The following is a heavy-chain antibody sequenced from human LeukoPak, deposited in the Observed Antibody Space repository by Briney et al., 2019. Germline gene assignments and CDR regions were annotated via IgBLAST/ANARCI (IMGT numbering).Heavy chain of an antibody. CDR3: ARGDKKENLSGPSGYFDP. J-gene: IGHJ5*02. V-gene: IGHV1-2*02. D-gene: IGHD3-10*01. CDR2: INPNSGGT. Sequence: GASVKVSCKASGYTFSAYLIHWVRQAPGQGLEWMGWINPNSGGTNFAPKFHGRVSMTRDTSLSTAYMELSSLRSDDTAVYYCARGDKKENLSGPSGYFDPWGQGSLVTVSS. CDR1: GYTFSAYL.